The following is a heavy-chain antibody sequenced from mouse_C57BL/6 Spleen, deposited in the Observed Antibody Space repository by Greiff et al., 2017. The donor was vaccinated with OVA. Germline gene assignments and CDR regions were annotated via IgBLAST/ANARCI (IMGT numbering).Heavy chain of an antibody. V-gene: IGHV1-54*01. D-gene: IGHD2-4*01. J-gene: IGHJ4*01. CDR1: GYAFTNYL. CDR3: ARGGLRRAMDY. Sequence: VQLQQSGAELVRPGTSVKVSCKASGYAFTNYLIEWVKQRPGQGLEWIGVINPGSGGTNYNEKFKGKATLTADKSSSTAYMQLSSLTSEDPAVYFCARGGLRRAMDYWGQGTSVTVSS. CDR2: INPGSGGT.